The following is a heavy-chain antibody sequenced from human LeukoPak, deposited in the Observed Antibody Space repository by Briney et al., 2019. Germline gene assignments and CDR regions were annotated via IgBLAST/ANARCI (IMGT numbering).Heavy chain of an antibody. CDR2: INPNSGGT. D-gene: IGHD2-15*01. J-gene: IGHJ4*02. CDR1: GYTFTGYY. Sequence: GASVKVSCKASGYTFTGYYMHWVRQAPGQGLEWMGWINPNSGGTNYAQKFQGRVTMTRDTSISTAYMELSRLRSDDTAVYYCARLGVVVAAGDDYWGQGTLVTVSS. V-gene: IGHV1-2*02. CDR3: ARLGVVVAAGDDY.